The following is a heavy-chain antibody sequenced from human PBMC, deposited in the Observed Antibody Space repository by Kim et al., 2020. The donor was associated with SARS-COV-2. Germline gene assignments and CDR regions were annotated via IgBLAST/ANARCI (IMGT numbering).Heavy chain of an antibody. CDR2: ISYDGSNK. CDR1: GFTFSSYG. V-gene: IGHV3-33*05. D-gene: IGHD5-12*01. J-gene: IGHJ5*02. Sequence: GSLRLSCAASGFTFSSYGMHWVRQAPGKGLEWVAVISYDGSNKYYADSVKGRFTISRDNSKNTLYLQMNSLRAEDTAVYYCARDRRDGYNHGWFDPWGQ. CDR3: ARDRRDGYNHGWFDP.